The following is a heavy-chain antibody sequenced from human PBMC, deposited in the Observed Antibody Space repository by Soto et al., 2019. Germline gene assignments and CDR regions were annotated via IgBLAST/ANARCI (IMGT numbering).Heavy chain of an antibody. CDR3: ARPRSMSSSGFDI. V-gene: IGHV3-74*01. CDR1: GYTFSRHW. D-gene: IGHD1-26*01. J-gene: IGHJ3*02. CDR2: ISPDGSVT. Sequence: EVQLVESGGGLVQPGGSLSPSCAASGYTFSRHWIPWVRQAPGQGPGGVSRISPDGSVTDYADFVEGRFTISRDNAKNTLYLQMSSLRAEDTAVYYCARPRSMSSSGFDIWGQGTMVIVSS.